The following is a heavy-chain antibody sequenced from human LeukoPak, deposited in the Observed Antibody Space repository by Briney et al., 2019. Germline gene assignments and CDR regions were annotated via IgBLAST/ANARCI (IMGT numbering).Heavy chain of an antibody. V-gene: IGHV4-30-2*01. J-gene: IGHJ4*02. D-gene: IGHD6-13*01. CDR2: IYHSGST. Sequence: SETLSLTCAVSGGXISSGGYSWSWLRQPPGKGPEWIGYIYHSGSTYYNPSLKSRVTISVDRSKNQFSLKLSSVTAADTAVYYCARGAAAGVDYFDYWGQGTLVTVSS. CDR3: ARGAAAGVDYFDY. CDR1: GGXISSGGYS.